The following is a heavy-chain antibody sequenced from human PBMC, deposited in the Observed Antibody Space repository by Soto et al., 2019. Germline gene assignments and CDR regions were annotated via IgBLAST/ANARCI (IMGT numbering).Heavy chain of an antibody. CDR2: TYYRSKWYN. Sequence: SQTLSLTCAISGDSVSSNSAAWNWIRQSPSRGLEWLGRTYYRSKWYNDYAVSVKSRITINPDTSKNQFSLQLNSVTPEDTAVYYCARGKDLLYYATYGMDVWGQGTTVTVSS. J-gene: IGHJ6*02. CDR1: GDSVSSNSAA. CDR3: ARGKDLLYYATYGMDV. D-gene: IGHD2-2*02. V-gene: IGHV6-1*01.